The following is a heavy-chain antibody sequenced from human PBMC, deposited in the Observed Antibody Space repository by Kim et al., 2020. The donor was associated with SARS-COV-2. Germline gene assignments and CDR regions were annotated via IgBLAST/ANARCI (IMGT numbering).Heavy chain of an antibody. CDR1: GYTFTSYD. J-gene: IGHJ6*03. D-gene: IGHD2-21*01. Sequence: ASVKVSCKASGYTFTSYDINWVRQATGQGLEWMGWMNPISGNTGYAQKFQGRVTMTRNTSISTAYMELSSLRPEDTAVYYCARGHLRSIVVVIAPRPYYYYMDVWGKGTTVTVS. V-gene: IGHV1-8*01. CDR3: ARGHLRSIVVVIAPRPYYYYMDV. CDR2: MNPISGNT.